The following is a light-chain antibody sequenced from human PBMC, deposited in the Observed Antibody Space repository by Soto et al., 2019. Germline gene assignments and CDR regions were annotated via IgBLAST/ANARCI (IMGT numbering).Light chain of an antibody. CDR1: SSDVGAYNY. CDR3: CSYADNSSYV. J-gene: IGLJ1*01. V-gene: IGLV2-11*01. Sequence: QSALAQPLSVSWSPGHSVAIACTGTSSDVGAYNYVSWYQQHPGKAPKLMTYDVSKRPSGVPDRFSGSKSGNTASLTISGLQAEDEADYYCCSYADNSSYVFGTGTKVTVL. CDR2: DVS.